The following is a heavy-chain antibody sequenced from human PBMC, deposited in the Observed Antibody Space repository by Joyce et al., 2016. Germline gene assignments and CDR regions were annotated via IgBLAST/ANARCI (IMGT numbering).Heavy chain of an antibody. Sequence: EMQLEDSGGTLVHPGGSLRLSCKVSQTRSNIYVMAGVRQAPGKGLEWVSGIGASGSGRYYADSVKGRFAISRDNSKNMMYLQMSSLRTEDTAIYYCAKARTVVVAYTLRDGFDVWGQGTMVTVSS. CDR2: IGASGSGR. D-gene: IGHD2-15*01. J-gene: IGHJ3*01. CDR3: AKARTVVVAYTLRDGFDV. CDR1: QTRSNIYV. V-gene: IGHV3-23*04.